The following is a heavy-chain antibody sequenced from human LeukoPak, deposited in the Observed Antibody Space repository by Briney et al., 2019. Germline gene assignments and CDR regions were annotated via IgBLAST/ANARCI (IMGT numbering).Heavy chain of an antibody. J-gene: IGHJ4*02. Sequence: GGSLRLSCAASGFTFSSYSMNWVRQAPGKGLEWVSSISSSSSYIYYADSVKGRFTISRDNAKNSLYLQMNSLRAEDTAVYYCARDKDTTVTTPYYLDYWGQGALVTVSS. D-gene: IGHD4-17*01. CDR1: GFTFSSYS. CDR2: ISSSSSYI. V-gene: IGHV3-21*01. CDR3: ARDKDTTVTTPYYLDY.